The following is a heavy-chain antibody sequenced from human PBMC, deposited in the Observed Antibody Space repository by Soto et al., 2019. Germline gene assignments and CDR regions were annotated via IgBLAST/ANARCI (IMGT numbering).Heavy chain of an antibody. Sequence: QVQLVQSGAEVKKPGASVKVSCKASGYTFITYGVSWVRQAPGQGLDWLGWISTYNGNTRYAERLHGRVTMTTDTTTNTAYMELRNLRSDDTAVYYCARGPTDYYDNSANYCLDYWGQGTLVTVSS. J-gene: IGHJ4*02. CDR3: ARGPTDYYDNSANYCLDY. D-gene: IGHD3-22*01. CDR2: ISTYNGNT. CDR1: GYTFITYG. V-gene: IGHV1-18*01.